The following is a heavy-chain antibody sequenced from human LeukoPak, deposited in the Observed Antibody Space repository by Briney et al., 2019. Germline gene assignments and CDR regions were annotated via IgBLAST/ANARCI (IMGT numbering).Heavy chain of an antibody. Sequence: GGSLRLSCAASGFTFSSYGMHWVRQAPGKGLEWVAVIWYGGNNKYYADSVKGRFTISRDNSKNTLFLQMNSLRAEDTAVYFCAKVPISYSSGLFDYWGQGTLVTVSS. CDR1: GFTFSSYG. CDR3: AKVPISYSSGLFDY. V-gene: IGHV3-33*06. CDR2: IWYGGNNK. J-gene: IGHJ4*02. D-gene: IGHD6-19*01.